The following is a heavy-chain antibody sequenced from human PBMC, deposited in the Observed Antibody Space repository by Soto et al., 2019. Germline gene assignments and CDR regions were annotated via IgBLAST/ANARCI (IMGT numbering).Heavy chain of an antibody. J-gene: IGHJ6*02. Sequence: GESLKISCKGSGYSFTNYWIAWVRQMPGKGLEWMGVIYPGDSDTRYSPSFQGQVTISADKSLSAAFLQWSSLKASDTAVYYCARSHGSNNDVVPAAIRDYYYYGMDVWGQGTTVTVSS. V-gene: IGHV5-51*01. CDR2: IYPGDSDT. CDR1: GYSFTNYW. CDR3: ARSHGSNNDVVPAAIRDYYYYGMDV. D-gene: IGHD2-2*01.